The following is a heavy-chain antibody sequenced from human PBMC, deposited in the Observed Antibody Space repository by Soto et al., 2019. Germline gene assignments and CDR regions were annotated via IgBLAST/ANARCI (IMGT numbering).Heavy chain of an antibody. CDR1: GYTFTSYD. D-gene: IGHD2-2*01. Sequence: ASVKVSCKASGYTFTSYDINWVRQATGQGLEWMGWMNPNSGNTGYAQKFQGRVTMTRNTSISTAYMELSSLRSEDTAVYYCARGRYCSSTSCYYYYYYRMDVWGQGTTVTVSS. V-gene: IGHV1-8*01. CDR3: ARGRYCSSTSCYYYYYYRMDV. CDR2: MNPNSGNT. J-gene: IGHJ6*02.